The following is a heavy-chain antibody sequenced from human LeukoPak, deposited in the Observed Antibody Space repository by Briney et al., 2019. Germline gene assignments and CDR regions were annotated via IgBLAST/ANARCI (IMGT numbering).Heavy chain of an antibody. D-gene: IGHD7-27*01. J-gene: IGHJ6*03. Sequence: ASVKVSCKASGYTFTSYYMHWVRQAPGQGLEWMGIINPSGGSTSYAQKFQGRVTMTRDMSTSTVYMELSSLRSEDTAVYYCARGAELTGGNYYYYYYMDVWGKGTTVTVSS. CDR1: GYTFTSYY. CDR3: ARGAELTGGNYYYYYYMDV. V-gene: IGHV1-46*01. CDR2: INPSGGST.